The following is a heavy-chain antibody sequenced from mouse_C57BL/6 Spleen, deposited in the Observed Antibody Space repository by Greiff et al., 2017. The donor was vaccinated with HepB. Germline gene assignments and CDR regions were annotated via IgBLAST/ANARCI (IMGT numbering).Heavy chain of an antibody. Sequence: QVHVKQSDAELVKPGASVKISCKVSGYTFTDHTIHWMKQRPEQGLEWIGYIYPRDGSTKYNEKFKGKATLTADKSSSTAYLQLNSLTSEDSAVYFCARCDYGSSYGWYFDVWGTGTTVTVSS. CDR1: GYTFTDHT. V-gene: IGHV1-78*01. CDR2: IYPRDGST. D-gene: IGHD1-1*01. J-gene: IGHJ1*03. CDR3: ARCDYGSSYGWYFDV.